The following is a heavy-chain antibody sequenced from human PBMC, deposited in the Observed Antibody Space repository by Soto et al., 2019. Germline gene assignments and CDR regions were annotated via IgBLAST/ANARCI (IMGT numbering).Heavy chain of an antibody. V-gene: IGHV1-3*01. D-gene: IGHD5-12*01. CDR1: GYTFTSYA. CDR3: ARERSRDGYNPGRY. J-gene: IGHJ4*02. CDR2: INAGNGNT. Sequence: QVQLVQSGAEVKKPGASVKVSCKASGYTFTSYAMHWVRQAPGQRLEWMGWINAGNGNTKYSQKFQGRVTITRDTSASTAYMELSSLRTEDTAVYYCARERSRDGYNPGRYWGQGTLVTVSS.